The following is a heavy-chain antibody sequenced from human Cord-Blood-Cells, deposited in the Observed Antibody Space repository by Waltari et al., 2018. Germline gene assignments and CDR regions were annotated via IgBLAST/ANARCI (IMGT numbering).Heavy chain of an antibody. CDR3: ATYYLFDY. D-gene: IGHD1-26*01. J-gene: IGHJ4*02. Sequence: QVQLVQSGAEVKKPGASVKVSCKASGYTSTSVDTNWVRRHTGQGLEWMGGRNPNSGNTGYAQKFQGRVTMTRNTSISTAYMELSSLRSEDTAVYYCATYYLFDYWGQGTLVTVSS. CDR1: GYTSTSVD. CDR2: RNPNSGNT. V-gene: IGHV1-8*01.